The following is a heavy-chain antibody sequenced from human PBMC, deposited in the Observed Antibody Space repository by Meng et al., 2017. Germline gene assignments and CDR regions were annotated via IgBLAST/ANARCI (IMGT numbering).Heavy chain of an antibody. Sequence: SETLSLTCAVYGGSFSGYYWSWIRQPPGKGLEWIGEINHSGSTNYNPSLKSRVTISVDMSKNQFSLKLSSVTAADTAVYYCARALTTHYDYVWGSYRRYYFDYWGQGTLVTVSS. CDR2: INHSGST. CDR1: GGSFSGYY. V-gene: IGHV4-34*01. CDR3: ARALTTHYDYVWGSYRRYYFDY. D-gene: IGHD3-16*02. J-gene: IGHJ4*02.